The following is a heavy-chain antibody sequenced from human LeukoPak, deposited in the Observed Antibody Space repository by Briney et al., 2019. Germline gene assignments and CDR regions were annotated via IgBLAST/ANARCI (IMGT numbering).Heavy chain of an antibody. CDR3: ARENIVTTVRGRYSVLDV. J-gene: IGHJ6*02. CDR1: GYTFTGYY. V-gene: IGHV1-2*02. Sequence: ASVKVSCKASGYTFTGYYMHWVRQAPGQGLEWMGWINPDTGGTNYAQRFQGRVTMIRDTSISTAYVELSSLRSDDTAVYYCARENIVTTVRGRYSVLDVWGQGTTVTVSS. CDR2: INPDTGGT. D-gene: IGHD5-12*01.